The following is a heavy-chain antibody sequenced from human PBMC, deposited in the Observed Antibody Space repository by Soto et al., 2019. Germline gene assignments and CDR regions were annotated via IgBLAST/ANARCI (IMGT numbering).Heavy chain of an antibody. Sequence: EVQLLESGGGLVQPGGSLRLSCAASGFTFSSYAMSWVRQAPGKGLEWVSTISAGGTTTNYADSVKGRCTISRDNSKNTLYMQMNSLRAEDSAVYYCAKDVKNYDVLTGYSNWGQGTLVTVSS. V-gene: IGHV3-23*01. CDR3: AKDVKNYDVLTGYSN. D-gene: IGHD3-9*01. CDR1: GFTFSSYA. J-gene: IGHJ4*02. CDR2: ISAGGTTT.